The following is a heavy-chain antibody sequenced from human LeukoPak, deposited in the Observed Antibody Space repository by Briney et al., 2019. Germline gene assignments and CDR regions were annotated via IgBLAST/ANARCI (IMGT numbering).Heavy chain of an antibody. J-gene: IGHJ3*02. D-gene: IGHD3-16*01. CDR2: IYSAGSI. Sequence: PGRSLRLSCAASGFTFDDYAMHWVRQAPGKGLEWVSIIYSAGSIDYADSVKGRFTISRDNSKNTVYLQMNNVTGADTAVYYCAREGRGTDAFDIWGQGTIVTVSS. CDR1: GFTFDDYA. V-gene: IGHV3-66*01. CDR3: AREGRGTDAFDI.